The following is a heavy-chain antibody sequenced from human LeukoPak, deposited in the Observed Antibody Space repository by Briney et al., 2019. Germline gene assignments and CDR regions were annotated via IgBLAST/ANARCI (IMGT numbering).Heavy chain of an antibody. J-gene: IGHJ5*02. CDR1: GYTFTSYY. Sequence: ASVKVSCKASGYTFTSYYMHWVRQAPGQGLEWMGIINPSGGSTSYAQKFQGRVTMTRDTSTSTVYTELSSLRSEDTAVYYCARDNSVGDIAWWFDPWGQGTLVTVSS. CDR3: ARDNSVGDIAWWFDP. D-gene: IGHD3-16*02. V-gene: IGHV1-46*01. CDR2: INPSGGST.